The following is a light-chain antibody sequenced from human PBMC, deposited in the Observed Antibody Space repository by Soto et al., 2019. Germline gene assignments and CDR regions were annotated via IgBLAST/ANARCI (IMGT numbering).Light chain of an antibody. CDR2: DAS. CDR3: QQYSSYSRT. J-gene: IGKJ1*01. V-gene: IGKV1-5*01. Sequence: DIQMTQSPSTLSGSVGDRVTITCRASQGISTWLAWYQQKPGTAPKLLIYDASSLESGVPSRFSGSGSGTEFTLTISSLQPDDYATYYCQQYSSYSRTFGQGTKVDI. CDR1: QGISTW.